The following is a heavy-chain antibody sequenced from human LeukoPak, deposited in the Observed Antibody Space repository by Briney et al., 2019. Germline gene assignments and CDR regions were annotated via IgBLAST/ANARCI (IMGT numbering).Heavy chain of an antibody. Sequence: SDTLSLTCTVSGGSISSYYWSWIRQPPGKGLAWIGYIYYSGSTNYNPSLKSRVTISVDTSKNQFSLKLSSVTAADTAVYYCARGGYSGYDFLFDYWGQGTLVTVSS. CDR3: ARGGYSGYDFLFDY. CDR2: IYYSGST. D-gene: IGHD5-12*01. V-gene: IGHV4-59*07. CDR1: GGSISSYY. J-gene: IGHJ4*02.